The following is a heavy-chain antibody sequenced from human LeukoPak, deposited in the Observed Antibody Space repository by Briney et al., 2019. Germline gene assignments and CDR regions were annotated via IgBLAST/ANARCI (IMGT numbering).Heavy chain of an antibody. CDR2: TIPIFGTA. V-gene: IGHV1-69*01. CDR3: ARDMIPYYYDSSGLNWFDP. Sequence: SVKVSCKASGGTFTSYAVSWERQAPGQWLELMGGTIPIFGTANYAQTFQGRVTITADESTSTAYMELSSLRSEDTAVYYCARDMIPYYYDSSGLNWFDPWGQGTLVTVSS. J-gene: IGHJ5*02. CDR1: GGTFTSYA. D-gene: IGHD3-22*01.